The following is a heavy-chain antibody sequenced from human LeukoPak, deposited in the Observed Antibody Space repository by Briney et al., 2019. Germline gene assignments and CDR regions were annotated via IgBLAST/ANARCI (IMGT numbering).Heavy chain of an antibody. CDR3: AKDISGIAAAGTLWDY. Sequence: PGGSLRLSCAASGFTFSSYAMSWVRQAPGKGLEWVSAISGSGGSTYYADSVKGRFTISRDNAKNSLYLQMNSLRAEDTALYYCAKDISGIAAAGTLWDYWGQGTLVTVSS. CDR1: GFTFSSYA. J-gene: IGHJ4*02. CDR2: ISGSGGST. D-gene: IGHD6-13*01. V-gene: IGHV3-23*01.